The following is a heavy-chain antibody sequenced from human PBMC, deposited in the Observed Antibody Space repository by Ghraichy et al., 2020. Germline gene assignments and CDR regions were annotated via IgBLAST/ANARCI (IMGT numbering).Heavy chain of an antibody. Sequence: LSLTCAASGFTFSEHYMDWVRQAPGKGLEWVGRSRNKANSYTTEYAASVKGRFTISRDDSKNSLYLQMNSLKTEDTAVYYCAKLGYCVTTTCRGLGNWGQGTLVTVCS. CDR3: AKLGYCVTTTCRGLGN. CDR2: SRNKANSYTT. V-gene: IGHV3-72*01. J-gene: IGHJ4*02. D-gene: IGHD2-2*01. CDR1: GFTFSEHY.